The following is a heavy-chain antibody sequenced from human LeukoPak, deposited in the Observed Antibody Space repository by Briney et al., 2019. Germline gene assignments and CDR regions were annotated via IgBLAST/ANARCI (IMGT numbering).Heavy chain of an antibody. J-gene: IGHJ5*02. V-gene: IGHV4-34*01. CDR2: INHSGRT. CDR3: ARFTGSSSWKFVP. CDR1: GGSFSGYY. Sequence: PSETLSLTCAVYGGSFSGYYWSWIRQPPGKGLEGMGEINHSGRTNYNPSLKSRVTISVDTSKHQFSLKLSSVTAADTAVYYCARFTGSSSWKFVPWGQRSMVTV. D-gene: IGHD6-13*01.